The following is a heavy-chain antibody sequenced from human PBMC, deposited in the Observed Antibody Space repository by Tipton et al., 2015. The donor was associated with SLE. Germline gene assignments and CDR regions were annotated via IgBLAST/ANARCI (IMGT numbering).Heavy chain of an antibody. Sequence: TLSLTCTVSGGSISSSSYYWSWIRQPAGKGLEWIGYIYTSGSTNYNPSLKSRVTISVDTSKNQFSLKLSSVTAADTAVYYCAMTEWELDWYFDLWGRGTLVTVSS. J-gene: IGHJ2*01. V-gene: IGHV4-61*09. CDR1: GGSISSSSYY. CDR3: AMTEWELDWYFDL. D-gene: IGHD1-26*01. CDR2: IYTSGST.